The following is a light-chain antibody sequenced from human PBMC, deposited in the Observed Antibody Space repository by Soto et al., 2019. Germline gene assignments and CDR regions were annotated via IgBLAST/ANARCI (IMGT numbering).Light chain of an antibody. V-gene: IGKV3-11*01. CDR3: QPYNRHST. J-gene: IGKJ1*01. CDR2: DAS. Sequence: EIVLTQSPATLSLSPGERATLSCRASQSVSSYLAWYQQKPGQAPRLLIYDASNRATGIPARFSGSGSGTDFTLTISSLEPEEFADYCCQPYNRHSTLGQGTKLDIK. CDR1: QSVSSY.